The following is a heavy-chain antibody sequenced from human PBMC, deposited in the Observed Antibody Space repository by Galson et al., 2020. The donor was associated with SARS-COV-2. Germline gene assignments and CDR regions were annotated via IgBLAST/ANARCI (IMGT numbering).Heavy chain of an antibody. D-gene: IGHD3-10*01. CDR2: INPNSGPT. J-gene: IGHJ5*02. Sequence: ATVKVSCKASGYTISGNYMHWVRLAPGQGIERMGRINPNSGPTDVAQKYQGRVTMTTDTSLTTAYMELSRLTSDDTAVYYCTRGSNSSPFYHFDPWGQGTLVTVSS. CDR1: GYTISGNY. CDR3: TRGSNSSPFYHFDP. V-gene: IGHV1-2*06.